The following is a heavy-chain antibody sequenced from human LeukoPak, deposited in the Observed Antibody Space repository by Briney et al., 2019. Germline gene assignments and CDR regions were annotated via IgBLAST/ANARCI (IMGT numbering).Heavy chain of an antibody. CDR1: GFTFSDYN. CDR3: ARTRDCSGGSCYSSYFDY. D-gene: IGHD2-15*01. J-gene: IGHJ4*02. Sequence: GGSLRLSCAASGFTFSDYNMRWIRQAPGKGLEWVSYISSSGSTIYYADSVKGRFTISRDNAKNSLYLQMNSLRAEDTAVYYCARTRDCSGGSCYSSYFDYWGQGTLVTVSS. CDR2: ISSSGSTI. V-gene: IGHV3-11*04.